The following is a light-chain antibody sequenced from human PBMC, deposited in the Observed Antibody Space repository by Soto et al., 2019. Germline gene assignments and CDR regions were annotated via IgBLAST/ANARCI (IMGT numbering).Light chain of an antibody. J-gene: IGLJ1*01. V-gene: IGLV2-8*01. CDR1: SSDVGGYNY. CDR2: EVS. Sequence: QSALTQPPSASGSFGQSVTISCTGTSSDVGGYNYVSWYQQHPGKAPKLMIYEVSERPSGVPDRFSGSKSGNTASLTVSGLQADDVADYYCSSYSLTYYHYLFGTGPKVTVL. CDR3: SSYSLTYYHYL.